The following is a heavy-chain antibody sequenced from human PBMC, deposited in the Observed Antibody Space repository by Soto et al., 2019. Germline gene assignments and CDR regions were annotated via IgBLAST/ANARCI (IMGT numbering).Heavy chain of an antibody. CDR1: GASVSSASYY. CDR3: ARINSDYGQYWFDP. D-gene: IGHD5-12*01. CDR2: VYYSGTT. V-gene: IGHV4-61*01. J-gene: IGHJ5*02. Sequence: QVQLQESGPGLVKPSETLSLTCSVSGASVSSASYYWSWLRQPPGKGLEWIGYVYYSGTTGYNPSLRSRIIISADTTRNQFSLKFNSVTAADTAIYYCARINSDYGQYWFDPWGQGSLVIVSS.